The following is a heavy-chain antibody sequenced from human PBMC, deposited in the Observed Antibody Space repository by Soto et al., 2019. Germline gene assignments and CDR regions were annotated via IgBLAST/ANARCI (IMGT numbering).Heavy chain of an antibody. CDR2: IYWNDDK. V-gene: IGHV2-5*01. J-gene: IGHJ4*02. CDR1: GFSVSARGVG. Sequence: SGPTLVNPTQTLTLTCTVSGFSVSARGVGVGWIRQPPGKALEWLGIIYWNDDKRYSPSLKSRLTITKDTSKNQLVLTMTNMDPVDTAAYYCGHSPCGAAPDYWGQGTPGTVSS. D-gene: IGHD2-21*01. CDR3: GHSPCGAAPDY.